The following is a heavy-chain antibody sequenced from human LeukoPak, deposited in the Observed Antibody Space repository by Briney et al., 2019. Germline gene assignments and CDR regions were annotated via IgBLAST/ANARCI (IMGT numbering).Heavy chain of an antibody. CDR2: ISETGANS. CDR3: ARRPRGAVAGQYYFDS. Sequence: GGSLRLSCAASGFTFSTYAMGWVRQAPGKGLEWVSIISETGANSNYADSVRGRFTISRDNSKNTLYLQMNSLRDEDTAVYYRARRPRGAVAGQYYFDSWGQGTLVTVSS. CDR1: GFTFSTYA. V-gene: IGHV3-23*01. D-gene: IGHD6-19*01. J-gene: IGHJ4*02.